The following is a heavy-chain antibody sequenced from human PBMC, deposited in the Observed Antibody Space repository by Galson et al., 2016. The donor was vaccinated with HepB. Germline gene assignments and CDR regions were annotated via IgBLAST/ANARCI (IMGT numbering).Heavy chain of an antibody. J-gene: IGHJ4*02. V-gene: IGHV4-34*01. CDR2: INHSGST. CDR1: GGSFSGYY. D-gene: IGHD3-3*01. CDR3: ARGDSRIGGRRVGD. Sequence: SETLSLTCAVYGGSFSGYYWSWIRQPPGKGLEWIGEINHSGSTNYNPSLKSRVTISVDTSKNQFSLKLSSVTAAETAVYYCARGDSRIGGRRVGDWGPGTLVTVSS.